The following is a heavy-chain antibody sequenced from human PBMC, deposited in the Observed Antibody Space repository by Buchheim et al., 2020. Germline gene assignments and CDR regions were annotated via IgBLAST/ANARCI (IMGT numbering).Heavy chain of an antibody. D-gene: IGHD3-22*01. CDR3: AQTTYYYDGSGYYCFDY. V-gene: IGHV2-70*01. CDR1: GFSLSTSGVC. CDR2: IDWDDDK. J-gene: IGHJ4*02. Sequence: QVPLRESGPALVKPTQTLTLTCTFSGFSLSTSGVCVSWIRQPPGQALEWLALIDWDDDKYYSTFLKTRLTISKDTPKNQVVLTMTNMDPVDTATYYCAQTTYYYDGSGYYCFDYWGQGTL.